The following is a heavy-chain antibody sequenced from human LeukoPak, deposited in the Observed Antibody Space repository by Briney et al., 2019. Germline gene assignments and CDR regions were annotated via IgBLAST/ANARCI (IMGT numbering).Heavy chain of an antibody. CDR3: ARFVNSGVDY. Sequence: SETLSLTCIVSGGSISGYHWSWIRQPPGRGLEWIGYIYYTGSTYYHSSLKSRVTISLDTSKNQFSLNVNSVTAADTAVYFCARFVNSGVDYWGQGTLVTVSS. CDR1: GGSISGYH. CDR2: IYYTGST. D-gene: IGHD1-7*01. J-gene: IGHJ4*02. V-gene: IGHV4-59*01.